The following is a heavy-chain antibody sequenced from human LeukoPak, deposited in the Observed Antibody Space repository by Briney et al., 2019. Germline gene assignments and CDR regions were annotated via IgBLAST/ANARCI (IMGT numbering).Heavy chain of an antibody. CDR3: AREGIVYYYYYMDV. V-gene: IGHV3-21*01. Sequence: GGSLRLSCAASGFTFSTYSMTWVRQAPGKGLEWVSSITSSSSYIYYADSVRGRFTISRDNAKNSLYLQMNSLRAEDTAVYYCAREGIVYYYYYMDVWGKGTTVTVSS. CDR2: ITSSSSYI. D-gene: IGHD1-26*01. J-gene: IGHJ6*03. CDR1: GFTFSTYS.